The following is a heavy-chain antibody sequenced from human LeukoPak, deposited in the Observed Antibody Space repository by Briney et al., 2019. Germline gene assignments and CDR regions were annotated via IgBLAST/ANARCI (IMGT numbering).Heavy chain of an antibody. D-gene: IGHD6-19*01. CDR1: GFTVSNYG. V-gene: IGHV3-30*02. J-gene: IGHJ4*02. CDR3: AKDLDSTSSDWSDFDY. Sequence: GGSLRLSCAASGFTVSNYGMNWVRQAPGKGLEWVAFIRFDGTNKYYADSVKGRFTISRDNSKNTLYLQMNSLRAEDTAVYYCAKDLDSTSSDWSDFDYWGQGTLVTVSS. CDR2: IRFDGTNK.